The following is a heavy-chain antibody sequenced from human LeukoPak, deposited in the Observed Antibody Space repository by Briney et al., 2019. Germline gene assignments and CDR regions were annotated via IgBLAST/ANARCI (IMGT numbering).Heavy chain of an antibody. Sequence: GGSLRLSCAASGFTFSNYGMSWVRQAPGKGLEGVSSISDSGGRSYYADSVKGRFTISRDNSKYTLYLQMNSLRAEDTAVYYCAKADRSIAARSYFDYWGQGTLVTVSS. V-gene: IGHV3-23*01. CDR2: ISDSGGRS. J-gene: IGHJ4*02. D-gene: IGHD6-6*01. CDR3: AKADRSIAARSYFDY. CDR1: GFTFSNYG.